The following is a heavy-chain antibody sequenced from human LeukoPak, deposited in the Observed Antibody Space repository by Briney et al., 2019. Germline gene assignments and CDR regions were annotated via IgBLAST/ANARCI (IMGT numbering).Heavy chain of an antibody. CDR3: ARELGRNAFDV. J-gene: IGHJ3*01. D-gene: IGHD7-27*01. CDR1: GYTFTDNR. V-gene: IGHV1-2*02. CDR2: ISPNSGDT. Sequence: GASLRASCKASGYTFTDNRMSWIRQAPGKGLECMGWISPNSGDTNYAQKFKGRFTMTRDTSISTGYLELSSLRSDDTAVYYCARELGRNAFDVWGQGTMVTVSS.